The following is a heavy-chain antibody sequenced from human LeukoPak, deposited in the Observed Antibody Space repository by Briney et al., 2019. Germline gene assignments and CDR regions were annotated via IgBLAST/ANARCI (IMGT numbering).Heavy chain of an antibody. Sequence: GGSLRLSCAVSGFTFSGSAMHWVRQASGKGLEWVGRIRSKANSYATAYAASVKGRFTISRDDSKNTAYLQMNSLKTEDTAVYYCIAGLSSGYWGQGTLVTVSS. CDR2: IRSKANSYAT. V-gene: IGHV3-73*01. CDR3: IAGLSSGY. CDR1: GFTFSGSA. D-gene: IGHD6-13*01. J-gene: IGHJ4*02.